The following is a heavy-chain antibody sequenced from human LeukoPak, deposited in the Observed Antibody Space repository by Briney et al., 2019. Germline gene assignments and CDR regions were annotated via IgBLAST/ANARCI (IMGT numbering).Heavy chain of an antibody. Sequence: PGGSLRLSCEASGFTFSSYVMTWVRQAPGKGLEWVSCISGSGDSTYYADSVKGRFTVSRDNSKNTLYLQMNSLRADDTAVYYCADITWTRGQSFDNWGQGTLVTVSA. D-gene: IGHD2-15*01. V-gene: IGHV3-23*01. J-gene: IGHJ4*02. CDR3: ADITWTRGQSFDN. CDR1: GFTFSSYV. CDR2: ISGSGDST.